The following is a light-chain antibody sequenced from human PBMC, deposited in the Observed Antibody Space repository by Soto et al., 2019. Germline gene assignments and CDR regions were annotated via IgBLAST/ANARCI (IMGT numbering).Light chain of an antibody. V-gene: IGLV2-14*01. J-gene: IGLJ1*01. CDR2: EVT. CDR1: RRDVGGYNY. Sequence: QSALTQPASVSGSPGQSITISCTGTRRDVGGYNYVSWYQQYPGKSPKLLIYEVTHRPSGVSNRFSGSKSGNTASLTISGLKAEEEADYYCSSYTISNILQCVFGSGTKLNVL. CDR3: SSYTISNILQCV.